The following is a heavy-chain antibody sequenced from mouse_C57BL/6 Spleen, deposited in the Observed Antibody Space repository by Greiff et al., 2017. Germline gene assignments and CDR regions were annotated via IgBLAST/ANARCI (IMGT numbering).Heavy chain of an antibody. J-gene: IGHJ2*01. Sequence: VQRVESGAELVRPGASVTLSCKASGYTFTDYEMHWVKQTPVHGLEWIGAIDPETGGTAYNQKFKGKAILTADKSSSTAYMELRSLTSEDSAVYYCTRQTRYFDYWGQGTTLTVSS. CDR1: GYTFTDYE. D-gene: IGHD3-1*01. CDR2: IDPETGGT. V-gene: IGHV1-15*01. CDR3: TRQTRYFDY.